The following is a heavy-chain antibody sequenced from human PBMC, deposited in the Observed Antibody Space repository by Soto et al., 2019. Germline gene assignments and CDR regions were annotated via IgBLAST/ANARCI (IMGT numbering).Heavy chain of an antibody. J-gene: IGHJ6*02. CDR3: ARVHGDYDYYYGMDV. D-gene: IGHD2-21*02. CDR2: ISAYNGNT. Sequence: QVQLVQSGAEVKKPGASVKVSCKASGYTFTSYGISWVRQAPGQGLEWMGWISAYNGNTNYAQKLQGRVTMTTDTSTSTAYMELRSLSSDDTAVYYCARVHGDYDYYYGMDVWGQGTTVTVSS. CDR1: GYTFTSYG. V-gene: IGHV1-18*04.